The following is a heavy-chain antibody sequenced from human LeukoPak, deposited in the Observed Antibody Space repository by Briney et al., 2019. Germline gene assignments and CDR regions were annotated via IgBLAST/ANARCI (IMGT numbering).Heavy chain of an antibody. J-gene: IGHJ6*02. CDR1: GFPFSSYS. Sequence: GALRLSCAASGFPFSSYSMNWVRQAPGKGLEWVSSISSSSSYIYYADSVKGRFTISRDNAKNSLYLQMNSLRAEDTAVYYCARRPAAAGYYYYGMDVWGQGTTVTVSS. CDR3: ARRPAAAGYYYYGMDV. V-gene: IGHV3-21*01. CDR2: ISSSSSYI. D-gene: IGHD6-13*01.